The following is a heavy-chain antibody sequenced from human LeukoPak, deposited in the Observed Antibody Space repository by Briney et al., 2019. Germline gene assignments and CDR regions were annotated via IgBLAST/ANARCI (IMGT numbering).Heavy chain of an antibody. CDR3: ARVPNSGWYYFDY. D-gene: IGHD6-19*01. CDR2: IYYSGST. CDR1: GGSISSYY. V-gene: IGHV4-59*01. J-gene: IGHJ4*02. Sequence: PSESLSLTCTVSGGSISSYYWSWIRQPPGKGLEWIGYIYYSGSTSYNPSLKSRVTISVGTSKNQFYLKLSSVTAADTAVYYCARVPNSGWYYFDYWGQGTLVTVS.